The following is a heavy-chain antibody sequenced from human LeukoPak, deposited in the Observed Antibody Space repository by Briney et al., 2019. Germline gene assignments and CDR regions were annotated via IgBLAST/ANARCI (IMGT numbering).Heavy chain of an antibody. CDR2: ISAYGDST. V-gene: IGHV3-64*01. J-gene: IGHJ4*02. CDR3: ARTYSGSYF. CDR1: GFTFSNLA. Sequence: GGSLRLSCVASGFTFSNLAMHWVRQAPGKGLEYVSAISAYGDSTYYANSVKGRFSISRDNSKDTLYLQMGSLRAEDMAVYYCARTYSGSYFWGQGTLVTVSS. D-gene: IGHD1-26*01.